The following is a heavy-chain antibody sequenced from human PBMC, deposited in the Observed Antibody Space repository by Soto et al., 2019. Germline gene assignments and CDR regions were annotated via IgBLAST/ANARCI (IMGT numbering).Heavy chain of an antibody. CDR3: ARHDGFSSGWIFDY. J-gene: IGHJ4*01. CDR1: GYTFSNYA. Sequence: ASVKVSCKAVGYTFSNYALHWVRQAPGQRLEWMGCNNAGTGATEYSQKFQDRVTITRDTSANTVYMEMNSLRSEDTAVYYCARHDGFSSGWIFDYWGHGTLVTVSS. V-gene: IGHV1-3*01. CDR2: NNAGTGAT. D-gene: IGHD6-25*01.